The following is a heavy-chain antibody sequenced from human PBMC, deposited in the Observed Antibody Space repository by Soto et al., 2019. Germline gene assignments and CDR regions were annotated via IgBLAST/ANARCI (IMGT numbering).Heavy chain of an antibody. CDR2: IYYSGST. J-gene: IGHJ4*02. D-gene: IGHD4-17*01. CDR1: GGSISSGGYY. Sequence: QVQLQESGPGLVKPSQTLSLTCTVSGGSISSGGYYWSWIRQHPGKGLEWIGYIYYSGSTYYNPSLTSRVTISVDTSNNHFSLKLSSVTAADTAVYYCARSSQSTVTTVDYWGQGTLVTVSS. CDR3: ARSSQSTVTTVDY. V-gene: IGHV4-31*03.